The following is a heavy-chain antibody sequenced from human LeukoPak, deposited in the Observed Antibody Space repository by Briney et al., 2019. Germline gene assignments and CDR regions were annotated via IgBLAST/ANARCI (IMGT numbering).Heavy chain of an antibody. CDR1: GFTFSSYS. J-gene: IGHJ6*03. CDR2: ISSGSIYI. V-gene: IGHV3-21*01. D-gene: IGHD6-19*01. CDR3: ARDISGWDYSFYYYYMDV. Sequence: PGGSLRLSCAASGFTFSSYSMNWVRQAPGKGLEWVASISSGSIYIYYADSLKGRFTISRDNAKNSLSLQMNSLRAEDTAVYYCARDISGWDYSFYYYYMDVWGKGTTVTVSS.